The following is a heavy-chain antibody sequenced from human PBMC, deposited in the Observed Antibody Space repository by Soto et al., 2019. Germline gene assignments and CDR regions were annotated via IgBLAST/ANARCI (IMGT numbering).Heavy chain of an antibody. CDR1: GGSIRSYY. V-gene: IGHV4-59*01. Sequence: SETLSLTCTVSGGSIRSYYWSWIRQPPGKGLEWIGYIYYSGSSGSTNYNPSLKSRVAISVDTSKGQFSLKLSSVTAADTAVYYCARGPLSGSFYYWGQGTLVTVSS. CDR3: ARGPLSGSFYY. J-gene: IGHJ4*02. D-gene: IGHD1-26*01. CDR2: IYYSGSSGST.